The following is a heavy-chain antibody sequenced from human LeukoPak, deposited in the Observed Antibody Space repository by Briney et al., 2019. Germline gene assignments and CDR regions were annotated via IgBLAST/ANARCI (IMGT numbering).Heavy chain of an antibody. CDR3: ARMDCVSTSCPFDY. Sequence: SETLSLTCSVSGGSISSYYWSWIRQSPGKGLEWIGYISDSGNTNYDPSLKSRVSIPVDTSKNQLSLKLRSVTAADTAVYYCARMDCVSTSCPFDYWGQGTLVTVSS. V-gene: IGHV4-59*01. CDR2: ISDSGNT. CDR1: GGSISSYY. J-gene: IGHJ4*02. D-gene: IGHD2-2*01.